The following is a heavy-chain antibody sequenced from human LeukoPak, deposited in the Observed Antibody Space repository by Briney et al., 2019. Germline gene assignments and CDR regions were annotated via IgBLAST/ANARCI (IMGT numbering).Heavy chain of an antibody. Sequence: SETLSLTCTVSGGSISSSSYYWGWIRQPPWKGLERIGSIYYSGSTYYNPSLKSRVTISVDTSKNQFSLKLSSVTAADTAVYYCARSNTYSSGWSKWAHYYHYYMDVWSKGTTVTVSS. J-gene: IGHJ6*03. CDR1: GGSISSSSYY. V-gene: IGHV4-39*01. CDR3: ARSNTYSSGWSKWAHYYHYYMDV. D-gene: IGHD6-19*01. CDR2: IYYSGST.